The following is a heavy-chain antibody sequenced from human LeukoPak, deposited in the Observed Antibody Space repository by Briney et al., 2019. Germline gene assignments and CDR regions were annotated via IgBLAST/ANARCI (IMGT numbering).Heavy chain of an antibody. V-gene: IGHV3-23*01. Sequence: GGSLRLSCAASGFTFSSYGMIWVRQAPGKGLEWVSGISGSGGSTYVADSVRGRFTVSRDNSKNTLYLQMNSLRADDTAVYYCAKDRPTVYSSSWLHFLDSWGQGTLVTVSS. CDR1: GFTFSSYG. CDR2: ISGSGGST. J-gene: IGHJ4*02. D-gene: IGHD6-13*01. CDR3: AKDRPTVYSSSWLHFLDS.